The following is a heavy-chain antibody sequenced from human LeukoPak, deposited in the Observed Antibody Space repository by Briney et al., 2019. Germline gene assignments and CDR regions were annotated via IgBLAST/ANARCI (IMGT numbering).Heavy chain of an antibody. Sequence: PGRSLRLSRAASGFSFSSYGMHWVRQAPGKGLEWVAVIGYDGSNKYYADSVKGRFTISRDSSKNTLYLQMNSLRTEDTAVYFCAKEIYYDSSAFFDYWGQGTLVTVSS. CDR3: AKEIYYDSSAFFDY. J-gene: IGHJ4*02. CDR1: GFSFSSYG. D-gene: IGHD3-22*01. V-gene: IGHV3-30*18. CDR2: IGYDGSNK.